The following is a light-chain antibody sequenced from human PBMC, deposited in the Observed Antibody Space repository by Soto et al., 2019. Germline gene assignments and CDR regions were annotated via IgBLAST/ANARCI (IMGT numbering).Light chain of an antibody. J-gene: IGLJ2*01. V-gene: IGLV2-11*01. CDR3: SSYAGGYPVR. Sequence: QSALTQPRSVSGSPGQSVTISCTGISSDVGHYNFVSWYQKYPGKAPKLVLYDVNKRPSGVPGRFSGSKSGNTASLTVSGLQSDDEADYYCSSYAGGYPVRFGGGTKVTVL. CDR2: DVN. CDR1: SSDVGHYNF.